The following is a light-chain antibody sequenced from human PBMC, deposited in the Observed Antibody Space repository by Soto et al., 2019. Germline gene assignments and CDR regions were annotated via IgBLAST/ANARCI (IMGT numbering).Light chain of an antibody. CDR2: AAS. J-gene: IGKJ3*01. V-gene: IGKV3-20*01. CDR3: HHYDNSPPFP. CDR1: QTINNRY. Sequence: EIVLTQSPGTLSLSPGEGAILSCRASQTINNRYLAWYQQTPGRAPRLLIHAASSRAAGIPDRFSGSGSGTDFTLTINRLEPEDFAVYYCHHYDNSPPFPFGPGTKVDIK.